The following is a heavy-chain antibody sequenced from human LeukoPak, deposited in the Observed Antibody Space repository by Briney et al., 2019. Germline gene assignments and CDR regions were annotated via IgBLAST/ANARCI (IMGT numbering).Heavy chain of an antibody. CDR3: ARAPDLYDSSGYYYDFDYFQH. CDR2: INHSGST. V-gene: IGHV4-34*01. D-gene: IGHD3-22*01. Sequence: SETLSLTCAVYGGSFSGYYWSWIRQPPGKGLEWIGEINHSGSTNYNPSLKSRVTISVDTSKNQFSLKLSSVTAADTAVYYSARAPDLYDSSGYYYDFDYFQHWGQGTLVTVSS. CDR1: GGSFSGYY. J-gene: IGHJ1*01.